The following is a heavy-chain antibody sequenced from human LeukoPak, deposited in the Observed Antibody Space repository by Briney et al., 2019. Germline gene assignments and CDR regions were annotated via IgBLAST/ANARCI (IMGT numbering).Heavy chain of an antibody. CDR3: TTGIGNYYYY. D-gene: IGHD3-10*01. CDR1: GSTVSRYW. Sequence: PGVSLRLYCAASGSTVSRYWMHWVRQAPGKGLVWVSRVKSDGSDTIYADSVKGRFTISRDNAKNTLYLQMDSLRAEDTAVYYCTTGIGNYYYYWGQGTLVTVAS. J-gene: IGHJ4*02. CDR2: VKSDGSDT. V-gene: IGHV3-74*01.